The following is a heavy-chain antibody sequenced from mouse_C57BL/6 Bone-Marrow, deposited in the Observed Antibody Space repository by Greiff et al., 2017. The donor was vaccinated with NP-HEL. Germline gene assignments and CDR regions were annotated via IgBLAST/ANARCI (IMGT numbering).Heavy chain of an antibody. CDR1: GYTFTSYW. CDR3: ARDPPLLLRSFWFSD. V-gene: IGHV1-53*01. Sequence: QVQLKESGPELVKPGASVKLSCKASGYTFTSYWMHWVKQRPGQGLEWIGNINPSNGGTNYNEKFKSKATLTVDKSSSTAYMQLSSLTSEDSAVYYCARDPPLLLRSFWFSDWGNVALVTVSA. CDR2: INPSNGGT. D-gene: IGHD1-1*01. J-gene: IGHJ3*01.